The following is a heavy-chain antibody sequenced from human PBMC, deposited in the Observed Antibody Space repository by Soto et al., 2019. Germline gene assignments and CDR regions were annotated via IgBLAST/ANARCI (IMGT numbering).Heavy chain of an antibody. CDR1: GFTFRGYG. D-gene: IGHD2-15*01. CDR3: AKAEEYGGNSYFDY. J-gene: IGHJ4*02. Sequence: QVQLVESGGGVVQPGRTLRLSCAASGFTFRGYGTHWARQAPGKGLEWVAVIPYVGSNKYYADSVNGRFTISRDNSKNTLYLEMNSLRAEDTAVYYCAKAEEYGGNSYFDYCGQVTLGTVTS. CDR2: IPYVGSNK. V-gene: IGHV3-30*18.